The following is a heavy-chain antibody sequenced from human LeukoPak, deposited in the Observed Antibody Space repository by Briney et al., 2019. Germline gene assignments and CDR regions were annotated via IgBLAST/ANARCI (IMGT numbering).Heavy chain of an antibody. V-gene: IGHV3-64*01. Sequence: GGSLRLSCAASGFTFSTYVMQWVRQAPGKGLEYVSAITGDGGYTYYANSVKGRFTISRDNSKKTLYLQMGSLRADDMAVYYCARAEYYYDSSPGAFDIWGQGTMVTVSS. CDR2: ITGDGGYT. CDR1: GFTFSTYV. D-gene: IGHD3-22*01. J-gene: IGHJ3*02. CDR3: ARAEYYYDSSPGAFDI.